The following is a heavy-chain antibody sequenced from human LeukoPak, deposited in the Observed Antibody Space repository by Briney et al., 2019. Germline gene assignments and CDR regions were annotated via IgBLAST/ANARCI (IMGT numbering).Heavy chain of an antibody. Sequence: GESLKISCKGSGYSFTSYWISWVRQMPGKGLEWMGRIDPSDSYTNYSPSFQGHVTISADKSISTVYLQWSSLKASDTAMYYCARHSAGVVVAGKWGQGTLVPVSS. J-gene: IGHJ4*02. D-gene: IGHD6-19*01. CDR1: GYSFTSYW. CDR2: IDPSDSYT. V-gene: IGHV5-10-1*01. CDR3: ARHSAGVVVAGK.